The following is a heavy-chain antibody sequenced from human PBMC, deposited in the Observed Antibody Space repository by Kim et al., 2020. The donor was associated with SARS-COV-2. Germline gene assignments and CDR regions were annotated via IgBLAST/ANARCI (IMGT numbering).Heavy chain of an antibody. V-gene: IGHV3-7*01. J-gene: IGHJ4*02. CDR2: IKQDGSEK. CDR1: GFTFTNYW. CDR3: ARDLYSSSAGRSDY. D-gene: IGHD3-22*01. Sequence: GGSLILSCAASGFTFTNYWMTWVRQAPGKGLEWVANIKQDGSEKYYVDSVKGRFTISRDNAKNSLHLQMNSLRAEDTAVYYCARDLYSSSAGRSDYWGQG.